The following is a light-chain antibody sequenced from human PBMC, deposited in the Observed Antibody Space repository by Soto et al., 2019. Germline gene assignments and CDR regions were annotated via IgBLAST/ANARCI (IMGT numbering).Light chain of an antibody. V-gene: IGKV1-12*01. J-gene: IGKJ2*01. CDR2: ATS. CDR3: QQANSFPYT. CDR1: QGISNW. Sequence: DIQITQSPSSVSASVGDRVTITCRASQGISNWLAWYQQKAGKAPKLLIYATSTLQSGVPSRFRGSGSATEFTLTISSLQPEDVATYYCQQANSFPYTFGQGTKLEIK.